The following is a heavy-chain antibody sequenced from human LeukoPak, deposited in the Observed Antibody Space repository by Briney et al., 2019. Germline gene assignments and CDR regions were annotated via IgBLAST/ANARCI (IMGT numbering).Heavy chain of an antibody. CDR1: GFTFDDSD. D-gene: IGHD2-2*01. CDR3: ARTVVPAAPPDY. V-gene: IGHV3-20*04. Sequence: GGPLRLSCAASGFTFDDSDMSWVRHAPGKGLEWVSGINWNGGSTGYADSVKGRFTISRDNAKNSLYLQMNSLRAEDTALYYCARTVVPAAPPDYWGQGTLVTVSS. CDR2: INWNGGST. J-gene: IGHJ4*02.